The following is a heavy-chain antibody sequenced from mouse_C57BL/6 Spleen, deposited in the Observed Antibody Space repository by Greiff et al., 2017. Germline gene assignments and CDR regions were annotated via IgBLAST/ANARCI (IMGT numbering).Heavy chain of an antibody. Sequence: VQLQQSGPELVKPGASVKISCKASGYSFTGYYMNWVKQSPEKSLEWIGEINPSTGGTTYNQKFKAKATLTVDKSSSTAYMQLKSLTSEDSAVYYCARSSTTGLAMDYWGQGTSVTVSS. J-gene: IGHJ4*01. CDR3: ARSSTTGLAMDY. D-gene: IGHD1-1*01. CDR1: GYSFTGYY. V-gene: IGHV1-42*01. CDR2: INPSTGGT.